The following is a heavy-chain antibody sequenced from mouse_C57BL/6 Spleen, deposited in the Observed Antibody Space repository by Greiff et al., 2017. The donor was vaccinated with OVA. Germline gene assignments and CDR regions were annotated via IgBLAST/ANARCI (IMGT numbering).Heavy chain of an antibody. V-gene: IGHV1-66*01. CDR2: IYPGSGNT. CDR1: GYSFTSYY. D-gene: IGHD4-1*01. J-gene: IGHJ2*01. CDR3: ARGGANLYYFDY. Sequence: VQLQQSGPELVKPGASVKISCKASGYSFTSYYIHWVKQRPGPGLEWIGWIYPGSGNTKYNEKFKGKATLTADTSSSTAYMQLSSLTSEDSAVYYCARGGANLYYFDYWGQGTTLTVSS.